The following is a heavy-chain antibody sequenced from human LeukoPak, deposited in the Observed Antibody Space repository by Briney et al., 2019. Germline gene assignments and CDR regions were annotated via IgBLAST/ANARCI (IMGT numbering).Heavy chain of an antibody. Sequence: RGSLRLSCAASGFTFSSDWMSWVRQAPGKGLEWVANIKQDGSEKYYVDSVKGRFTISRDNAKNSLYLQMLSLRAEDTAVYYCARVDPLLSFDIWGQGTMVTVSS. CDR3: ARVDPLLSFDI. D-gene: IGHD2-21*01. V-gene: IGHV3-7*01. J-gene: IGHJ3*02. CDR2: IKQDGSEK. CDR1: GFTFSSDW.